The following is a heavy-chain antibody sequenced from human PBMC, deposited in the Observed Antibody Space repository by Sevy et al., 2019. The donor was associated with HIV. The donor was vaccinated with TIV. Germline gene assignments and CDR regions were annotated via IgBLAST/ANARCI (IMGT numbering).Heavy chain of an antibody. CDR3: ATHAGIAAAGRVFDY. J-gene: IGHJ4*02. D-gene: IGHD6-13*01. V-gene: IGHV3-72*01. Sequence: GGSLRLSCAASGFTFSDHYMEWVRQAPGKGLEWVGRIRNKADSYTTDYAASVKGRFTISRVDSKNSLYLLMNSLKTEETVVYYCATHAGIAAAGRVFDYWGQGTLVTVSS. CDR1: GFTFSDHY. CDR2: IRNKADSYTT.